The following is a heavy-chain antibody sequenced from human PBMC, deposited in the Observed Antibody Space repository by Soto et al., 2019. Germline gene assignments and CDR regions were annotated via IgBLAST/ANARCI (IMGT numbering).Heavy chain of an antibody. CDR1: GYTFTSYY. Sequence: ASVKVSCKASGYTFTSYYMHWVRQAPGQGLEWMGIINPSGGSTSYAQKFQGRVTMTRDTSTSTVYMELSSLRAEDTAVYYCAKDLVPAAIPGHYGMDVWGQGTTVTVSS. J-gene: IGHJ6*02. CDR3: AKDLVPAAIPGHYGMDV. V-gene: IGHV1-46*01. CDR2: INPSGGST. D-gene: IGHD2-2*02.